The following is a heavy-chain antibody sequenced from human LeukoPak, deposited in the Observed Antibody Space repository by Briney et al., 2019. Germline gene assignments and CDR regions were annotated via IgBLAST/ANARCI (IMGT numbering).Heavy chain of an antibody. Sequence: PGGSLRLSCAASGFTFSSYSMNWVRQAPGKGLEWVSYISSSSSTIYYADSVKGRFTISRDNSTNTLYLQMNSLRAEDTAVYYCVRESITPPVVFDFWGQGTMVTLS. D-gene: IGHD1-14*01. CDR2: ISSSSSTI. CDR3: VRESITPPVVFDF. J-gene: IGHJ3*01. CDR1: GFTFSSYS. V-gene: IGHV3-48*01.